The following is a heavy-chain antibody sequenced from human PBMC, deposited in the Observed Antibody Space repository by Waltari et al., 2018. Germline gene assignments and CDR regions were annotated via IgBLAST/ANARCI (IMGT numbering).Heavy chain of an antibody. CDR2: IYYSGST. CDR3: ARSIAARSPLFKY. J-gene: IGHJ4*02. D-gene: IGHD6-6*01. Sequence: QVQLQESGPGLVKSSETLSLTCTVSGGSISSYYWSWIRQPPGKGLEWIGYIYYSGSTNYNPSLKSRVTISVDTSKNQFSLKLSSVTAADTAVHYCARSIAARSPLFKYWGQGTLVTVSS. V-gene: IGHV4-59*01. CDR1: GGSISSYY.